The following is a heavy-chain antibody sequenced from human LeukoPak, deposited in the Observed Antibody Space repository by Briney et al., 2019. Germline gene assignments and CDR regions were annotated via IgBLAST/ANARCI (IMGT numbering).Heavy chain of an antibody. V-gene: IGHV3-53*01. CDR3: ARDLTIAAAPTDAFDI. J-gene: IGHJ3*02. D-gene: IGHD6-13*01. CDR1: GFTVSSNY. Sequence: GGSLRLSCAASGFTVSSNYMSWVRQAPGKGLEWVSVIYSGDSTYYADSVKGRFTISRDNSKNTLYLQMNSLGAEDTAVYYCARDLTIAAAPTDAFDIWGQGTMVTVSS. CDR2: IYSGDST.